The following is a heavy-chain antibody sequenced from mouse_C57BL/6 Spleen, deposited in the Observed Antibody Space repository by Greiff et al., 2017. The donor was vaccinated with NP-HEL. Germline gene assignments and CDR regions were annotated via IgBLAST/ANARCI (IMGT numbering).Heavy chain of an antibody. V-gene: IGHV1-50*01. CDR2: IDPSDSYT. D-gene: IGHD2-5*01. J-gene: IGHJ2*01. Sequence: QVQLQQPGAELVKPGASVKLSCKASGYTFTSYWMQWVKQRPGQGLEWIGEIDPSDSYTNYNQKFKGKATLTVDTSSSTAYMQLSSLTSEDSAVYYCARKHYSNYEGYYLDYWGQGTTLTVSS. CDR3: ARKHYSNYEGYYLDY. CDR1: GYTFTSYW.